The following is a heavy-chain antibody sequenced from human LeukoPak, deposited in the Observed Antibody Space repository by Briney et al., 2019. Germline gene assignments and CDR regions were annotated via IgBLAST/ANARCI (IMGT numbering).Heavy chain of an antibody. Sequence: GGSLRLSCAASGFTFSSYEMNWVRQAAGKGLAWVLYISSSGSTIYYADSVKGRFTISRDNAKNSLYLQMNSLRAEDTAVYYCARDRSFLEWLLTPTFDYWGQGTLVTVSS. J-gene: IGHJ4*02. CDR1: GFTFSSYE. CDR3: ARDRSFLEWLLTPTFDY. V-gene: IGHV3-48*03. D-gene: IGHD3-3*01. CDR2: ISSSGSTI.